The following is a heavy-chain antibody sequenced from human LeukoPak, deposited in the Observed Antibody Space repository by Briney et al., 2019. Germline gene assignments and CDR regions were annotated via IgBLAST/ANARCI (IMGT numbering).Heavy chain of an antibody. CDR1: GYNFDRYG. J-gene: IGHJ4*02. CDR2: ISTYNGNT. V-gene: IGHV1-18*04. D-gene: IGHD2-2*01. Sequence: ASVRVSCKGSGYNFDRYGVNWVRRAPGQGLEWVGWISTYNGNTFYAQKFEGRVTMTTDTSTNTVYMDLRSLRSDDTAVYYCARDLEHCRNIICSNSAYWGQGTLVTVSS. CDR3: ARDLEHCRNIICSNSAY.